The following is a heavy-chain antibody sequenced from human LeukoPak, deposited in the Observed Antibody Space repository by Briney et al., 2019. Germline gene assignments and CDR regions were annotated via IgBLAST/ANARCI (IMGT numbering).Heavy chain of an antibody. CDR1: GYTFTGYY. CDR2: INPNSGGT. V-gene: IGHV1-2*02. J-gene: IGHJ4*02. CDR3: ARVGLGMFGGYDYYFDY. D-gene: IGHD5-12*01. Sequence: GASVKVSCKASGYTFTGYYMHWVRQAPGQGLEWMGWINPNSGGTNYAQKFQGRVTMTRDTSISTAYMELSRLRSDDTAVYYCARVGLGMFGGYDYYFDYWGQGTLVTVSS.